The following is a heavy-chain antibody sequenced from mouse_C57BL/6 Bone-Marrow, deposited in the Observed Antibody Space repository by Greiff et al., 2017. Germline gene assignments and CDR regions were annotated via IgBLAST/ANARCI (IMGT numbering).Heavy chain of an antibody. CDR2: IRNNANNHAT. Sequence: EVKLMESGGGLVQPGGSMKLSCAASGFTFSDAWMDWVRQSPEKGLEWVAEIRNNANNHATYYAESVKGRFTISRDDSKSSVYLQMTSLRAEATGIYYCRSLPPPYFDYWGQGTTLTVSS. CDR1: GFTFSDAW. J-gene: IGHJ2*01. V-gene: IGHV6-6*01. D-gene: IGHD5-5*01. CDR3: RSLPPPYFDY.